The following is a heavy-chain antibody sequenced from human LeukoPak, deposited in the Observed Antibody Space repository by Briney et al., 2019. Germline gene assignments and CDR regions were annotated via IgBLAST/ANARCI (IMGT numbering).Heavy chain of an antibody. Sequence: PGRSLRLSCAASGFTFSSYGMHWVRQAPGKGLEWVAVISYDGSKKFYADSVKGRFTISRDNSKNTLYLQMNSLRAEDTAVYYCARDDYDSSGYYFDWGQGTLVTVSS. CDR3: ARDDYDSSGYYFD. J-gene: IGHJ4*02. CDR2: ISYDGSKK. CDR1: GFTFSSYG. V-gene: IGHV3-30*03. D-gene: IGHD3-22*01.